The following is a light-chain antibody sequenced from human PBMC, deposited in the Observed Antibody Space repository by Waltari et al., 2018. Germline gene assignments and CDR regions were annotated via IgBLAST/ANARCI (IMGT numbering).Light chain of an antibody. Sequence: IVLTQSPGTLSLSPGERATLSCRASQSVSSSYLAWYQQKPGQAPRLLIYGASSRATGIPDRFSGSGSGTDFILTISRLEPEDFAVYYCQQYNYLWTFGQGTKVEIK. V-gene: IGKV3-20*01. CDR1: QSVSSSY. CDR2: GAS. J-gene: IGKJ1*01. CDR3: QQYNYLWT.